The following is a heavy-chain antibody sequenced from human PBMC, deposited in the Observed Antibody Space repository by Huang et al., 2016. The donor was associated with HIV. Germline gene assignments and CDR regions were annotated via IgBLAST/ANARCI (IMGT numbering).Heavy chain of an antibody. V-gene: IGHV4-59*11. J-gene: IGHJ4*02. D-gene: IGHD2-8*01. Sequence: RLQESGPGLVKTSETLSLTCTVSGGSISSHYWTWIRQPPGKGLQWIGNIYYSGRTDYNPSLKRRVTISVDPAKTHFSLKLESVSAADTAVYFCARDTSMAKFDFWGQGALVTVSS. CDR1: GGSISSHY. CDR2: IYYSGRT. CDR3: ARDTSMAKFDF.